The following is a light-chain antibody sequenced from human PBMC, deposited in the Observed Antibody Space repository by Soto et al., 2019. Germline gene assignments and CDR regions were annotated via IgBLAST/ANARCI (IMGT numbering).Light chain of an antibody. Sequence: QSVLTQPPSASGSPGQSVTISCTGTKNDIGVYDFVSWYQHHPGKAPRLIIYEVVQRPSGVPDRFSGSKSGNTASLTVSGLQAADEADYYCQSYDSSLSGYVFGTGTKVTVL. CDR2: EVV. J-gene: IGLJ1*01. V-gene: IGLV2-8*01. CDR3: QSYDSSLSGYV. CDR1: KNDIGVYDF.